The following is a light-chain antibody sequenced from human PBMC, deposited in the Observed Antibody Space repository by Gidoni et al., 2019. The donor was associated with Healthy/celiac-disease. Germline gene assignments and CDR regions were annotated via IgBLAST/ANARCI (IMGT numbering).Light chain of an antibody. J-gene: IGKJ4*01. Sequence: DIVMTQSPDSLAVSLGERATINCKSSQSVLYSSNNKNYLAWYQQQPGQPPKLLIDWASTRESGVPDRFSGSGSGTDFTLTISSLQAEDVAVYYCQQYYSTPPLPFGGGTKVEIK. CDR3: QQYYSTPPLP. CDR2: WAS. CDR1: QSVLYSSNNKNY. V-gene: IGKV4-1*01.